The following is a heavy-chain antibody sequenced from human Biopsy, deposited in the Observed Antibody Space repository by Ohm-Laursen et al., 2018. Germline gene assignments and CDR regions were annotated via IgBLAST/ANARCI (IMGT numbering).Heavy chain of an antibody. CDR1: EFSFSRYD. CDR2: ISPSGGGT. V-gene: IGHV1-46*01. D-gene: IGHD1-26*01. Sequence: GASVKVSCKGSEFSFSRYDMHWVRQAPGRGLEWMGIISPSGGGTMDTQKFQDRLTMTRDTSTSTVHMELKSLKSEDTAVYYCAIFEGYSDDNLDHEHYGMDVWGQGTTVTVSS. J-gene: IGHJ6*02. CDR3: AIFEGYSDDNLDHEHYGMDV.